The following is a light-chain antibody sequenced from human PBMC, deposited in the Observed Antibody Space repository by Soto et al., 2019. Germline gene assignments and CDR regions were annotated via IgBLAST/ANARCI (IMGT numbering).Light chain of an antibody. V-gene: IGKV3-20*01. CDR2: GVS. J-gene: IGKJ3*01. CDR3: QHYDGPPFT. Sequence: EIVLTQSPGTLSLSPGERATLSCRASQSVNSRFLAWYQQKPGQAPSLLIYGVSSRATGIPDRFSGSGSGTDFTLIISRLEPEDFAVYFCQHYDGPPFTFGPGTIVDIK. CDR1: QSVNSRF.